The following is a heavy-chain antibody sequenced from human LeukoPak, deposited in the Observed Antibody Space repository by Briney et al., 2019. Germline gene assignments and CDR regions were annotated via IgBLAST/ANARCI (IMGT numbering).Heavy chain of an antibody. V-gene: IGHV4-61*01. CDR1: GGSISSGSYY. Sequence: SQTLSLTCTVSGGSISSGSYYWSWIRQPPGKGLEWIGYIYYSGSTNYNPSLKSRVTISVDTSKNQFSLKLSSVTAADSAVYYCARDQQLGVIDYWGQGTLVTVSS. CDR3: ARDQQLGVIDY. J-gene: IGHJ4*02. CDR2: IYYSGST. D-gene: IGHD6-13*01.